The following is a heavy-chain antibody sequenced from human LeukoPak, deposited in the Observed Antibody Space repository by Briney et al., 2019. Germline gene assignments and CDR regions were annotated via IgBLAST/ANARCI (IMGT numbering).Heavy chain of an antibody. CDR3: SRSEGYSYGSYYYYYYMDV. CDR1: GYTFTDYY. J-gene: IGHJ6*03. D-gene: IGHD5-18*01. CDR2: INPDTGGV. V-gene: IGHV1-2*02. Sequence: ASVKVSCKASGYTFTDYYMHWVGQAPGQGLEWMGWINPDTGGVKYARNFQGRVTMTRDTSISTTYMDLSRLTSDDTAVYYCSRSEGYSYGSYYYYYYMDVWGKGTTVTVSS.